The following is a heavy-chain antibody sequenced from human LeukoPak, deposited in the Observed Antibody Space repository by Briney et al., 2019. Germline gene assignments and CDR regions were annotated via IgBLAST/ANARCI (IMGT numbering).Heavy chain of an antibody. CDR2: ISYDGSNK. CDR1: GFTFSSYA. CDR3: ARDRGYCSGGSCYSLDYYYGMDV. D-gene: IGHD2-15*01. J-gene: IGHJ6*02. V-gene: IGHV3-30-3*01. Sequence: GGSLRLSCAASGFTFSSYAMHWVRQAPGKGLEWVAVISYDGSNKYYADSVKGRFTISRDNSKNTLYLQMNSLRAEDTAVYYCARDRGYCSGGSCYSLDYYYGMDVWGQGTTVTVSS.